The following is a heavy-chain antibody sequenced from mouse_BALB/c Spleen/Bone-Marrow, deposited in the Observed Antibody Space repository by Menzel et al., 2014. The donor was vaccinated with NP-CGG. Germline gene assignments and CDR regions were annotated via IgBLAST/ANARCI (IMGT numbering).Heavy chain of an antibody. CDR3: ARPGYYGYQGV. D-gene: IGHD1-2*01. CDR2: INPDSSTI. V-gene: IGHV4-1*02. Sequence: EVQGVESGGGLVQPGGSLKLSCAASGFDFSRYWMTWVRQAPGKGLEWIGEINPDSSTINYTPSLKDKFIISRDYAKNTLYLQMSKVRSEDTALYYCARPGYYGYQGVWGAGTTVTVSS. CDR1: GFDFSRYW. J-gene: IGHJ1*01.